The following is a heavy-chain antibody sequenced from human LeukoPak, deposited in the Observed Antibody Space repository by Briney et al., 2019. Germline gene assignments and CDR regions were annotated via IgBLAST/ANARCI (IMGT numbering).Heavy chain of an antibody. V-gene: IGHV4-30-4*01. CDR1: GGSISSGDYY. D-gene: IGHD2-15*01. J-gene: IGHJ5*02. Sequence: NTSETLSLTCTVSGGSISSGDYYWSWIRQPPGKGLEWIGYIYYSGSTYYNPSLKSRVTISVDTSKNQFSLKLSSVTATDTAVYYCARDFFEMCSGGSCYSHNWFDPWGQGTLVTVSS. CDR3: ARDFFEMCSGGSCYSHNWFDP. CDR2: IYYSGST.